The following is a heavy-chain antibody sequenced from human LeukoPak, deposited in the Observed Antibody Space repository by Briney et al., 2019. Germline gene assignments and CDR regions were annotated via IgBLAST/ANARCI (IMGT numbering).Heavy chain of an antibody. D-gene: IGHD3-22*01. Sequence: GGSLRLSCAASGFTFSSYAMSWVRQAPGKGLQWVSSISSTSSYIYYADSVKGRFTISRDNAKNSLYLQMNSLRVEDTAVYYCAKDQSHHDSSGSLYDPWGQGSLVTVSS. CDR3: AKDQSHHDSSGSLYDP. CDR1: GFTFSSYA. CDR2: ISSTSSYI. J-gene: IGHJ5*02. V-gene: IGHV3-21*01.